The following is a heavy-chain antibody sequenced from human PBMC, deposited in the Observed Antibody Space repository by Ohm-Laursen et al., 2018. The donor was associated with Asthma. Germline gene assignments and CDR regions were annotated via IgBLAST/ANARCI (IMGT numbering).Heavy chain of an antibody. CDR1: GFTFSSYA. V-gene: IGHV3-21*01. CDR3: VRSVDDGGNSGDY. D-gene: IGHD4-23*01. Sequence: SLRPSCSASGFTFSSYAMSWVRQAPGKGLEWVSAISSSGSRLLYADSVRGRFTISRDNAKNSLSLQMNSLRAEDTAVYYCVRSVDDGGNSGDYWGQGTLVTVSS. J-gene: IGHJ4*02. CDR2: ISSSGSRL.